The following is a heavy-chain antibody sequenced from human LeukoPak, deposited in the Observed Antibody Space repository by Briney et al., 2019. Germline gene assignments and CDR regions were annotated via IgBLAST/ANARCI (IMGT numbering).Heavy chain of an antibody. J-gene: IGHJ6*02. CDR1: GYTFTSYY. CDR3: ARGVPAAIPYYYYGMDV. D-gene: IGHD2-2*01. V-gene: IGHV1-46*01. CDR2: INPSGGST. Sequence: GASVKVSCKASGYTFTSYYMHWVRQAPGQGLEWMGIINPSGGSTSYAQKFQGRVTMTRDTSTSTVYMELSSLRSGDTAVYYCARGVPAAIPYYYYGMDVWGQGTTVTVSS.